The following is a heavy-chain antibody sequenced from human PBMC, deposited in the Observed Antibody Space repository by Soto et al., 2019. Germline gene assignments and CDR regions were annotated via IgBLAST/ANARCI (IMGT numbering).Heavy chain of an antibody. D-gene: IGHD5-12*01. CDR3: AGGDHSGYDSRDY. CDR2: ISYDGSNK. J-gene: IGHJ4*02. Sequence: QVQLVESGGGVVQPGRSLRLSCAASGFTFSSYGMHGFRQAPGKGLEWVAVISYDGSNKYYADSVKGRFTISRDNSKNTLYLQMNSLRAEDTAVYYCAGGDHSGYDSRDYWGQGTLVTVSS. CDR1: GFTFSSYG. V-gene: IGHV3-30*03.